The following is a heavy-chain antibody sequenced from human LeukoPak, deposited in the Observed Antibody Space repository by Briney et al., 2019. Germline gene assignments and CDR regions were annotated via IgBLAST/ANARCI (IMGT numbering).Heavy chain of an antibody. Sequence: PSETLSLTCTVSGGSVSSGSSYWSWLRQPPGKRLEWIGYIYYTGSTNYNPSLKSQVTILVDTSKNQFSLKLYYLNAADTAVYYCARAVVGRRFDPWGQGTLVTVCS. CDR3: ARAVVGRRFDP. CDR2: IYYTGST. V-gene: IGHV4-61*01. D-gene: IGHD4-23*01. J-gene: IGHJ5*02. CDR1: GGSVSSGSSY.